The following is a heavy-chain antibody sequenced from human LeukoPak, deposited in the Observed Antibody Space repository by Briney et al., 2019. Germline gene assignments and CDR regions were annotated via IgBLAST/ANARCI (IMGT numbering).Heavy chain of an antibody. D-gene: IGHD3-22*01. CDR3: ARDYDSSGFDY. V-gene: IGHV3-30-3*01. CDR2: ISYDGSNK. CDR1: GFTFSSYA. J-gene: IGHJ4*02. Sequence: GGSLRLSCAASGFTFSSYAMHWARQAPGKGLEWVAVISYDGSNKYYADSVKGRFTISRDNSKNTLYLQMNSLRAEDTAVYYCARDYDSSGFDYWGQGTLVTVSS.